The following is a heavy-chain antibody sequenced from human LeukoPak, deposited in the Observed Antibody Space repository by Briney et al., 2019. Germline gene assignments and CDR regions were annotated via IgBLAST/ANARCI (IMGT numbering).Heavy chain of an antibody. V-gene: IGHV3-7*01. J-gene: IGHJ4*02. CDR3: ARDRISTYYDILTGYLD. CDR2: IKQDGSEK. CDR1: GFTFSSYW. Sequence: PGGSLRLSCAASGFTFSSYWMSWVRQAPGKGLEWVANIKQDGSEKYYVDSVKGRFTIPRDNAKNSLYLQMNSLRAEDTAVYYCARDRISTYYDILTGYLDWGQGTLVTVSS. D-gene: IGHD3-9*01.